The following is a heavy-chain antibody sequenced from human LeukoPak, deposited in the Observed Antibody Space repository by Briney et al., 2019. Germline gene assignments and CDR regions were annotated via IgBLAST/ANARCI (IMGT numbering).Heavy chain of an antibody. Sequence: GGSLRLSCSASGFTFSSYPMHWVRQAPGKGLEYVSAINSNGDSTYYADSVKGRFIISRDNSENTLYLQVSSLRAEDTAVYYCVRPGIAVAGTRWFDPWGQGTLVTVSS. CDR3: VRPGIAVAGTRWFDP. CDR2: INSNGDST. CDR1: GFTFSSYP. D-gene: IGHD6-19*01. J-gene: IGHJ5*02. V-gene: IGHV3-64D*06.